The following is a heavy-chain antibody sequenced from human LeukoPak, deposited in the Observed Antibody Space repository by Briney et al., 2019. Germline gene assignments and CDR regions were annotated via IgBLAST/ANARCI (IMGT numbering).Heavy chain of an antibody. CDR2: ITPFDGKT. CDR3: AHNGDNTGYYFAFDI. Sequence: GASVKVSCKASGYTFTSYGISWVRQAPGQALEWMGWITPFDGKTDCAQKFQGRVTISRDRSMTTAYMELSTLRSEDTAMYFCAHNGDNTGYYFAFDIWGRGTMVTVSS. D-gene: IGHD3-9*01. V-gene: IGHV1-45*02. CDR1: GYTFTSYG. J-gene: IGHJ3*02.